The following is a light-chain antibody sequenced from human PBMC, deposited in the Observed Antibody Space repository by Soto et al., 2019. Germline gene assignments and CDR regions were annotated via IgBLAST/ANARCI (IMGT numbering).Light chain of an antibody. J-gene: IGKJ1*01. Sequence: EIVMTQSPDTLSVSPGERATLSCRASQSVFSSLAWYQQKPGQAPRLLIYGASSRATGIPDRFSGSGSGTEFTLTISSLQPDDFATYYCQHYNSYPEAFGQGTKVDIK. CDR2: GAS. CDR1: QSVFSS. V-gene: IGKV3D-15*01. CDR3: QHYNSYPEA.